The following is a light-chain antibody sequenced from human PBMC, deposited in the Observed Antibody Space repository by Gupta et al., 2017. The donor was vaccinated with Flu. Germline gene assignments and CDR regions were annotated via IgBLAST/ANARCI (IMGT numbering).Light chain of an antibody. CDR3: SSYAGPSLYV. V-gene: IGLV2-8*01. CDR2: EVS. J-gene: IGLJ1*01. Sequence: QSALTQPPSASGSPGQSVTISCTGTSSDVGGYNYVSWYQQHPDKAPKLMIYEVSKRPSGVPDRFSGSKSGNTASLTVSGLQAEDEADYYCSSYAGPSLYVFGTGTKVTVL. CDR1: SSDVGGYNY.